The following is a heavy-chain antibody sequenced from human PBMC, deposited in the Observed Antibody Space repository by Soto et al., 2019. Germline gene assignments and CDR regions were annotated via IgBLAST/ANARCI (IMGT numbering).Heavy chain of an antibody. CDR1: GGSFSSSPYY. V-gene: IGHV4-39*07. CDR2: IHHTGST. J-gene: IGHJ5*02. Sequence: SETLSLTCTVSGGSFSSSPYYWGWIRQSPGKGLEWIGDIHHTGSTYYNPSLKSRVTISVDRSKNQFSLKLSSVTAADTAVYYCARSVFPWGQGTLVTVSS. CDR3: ARSVFP.